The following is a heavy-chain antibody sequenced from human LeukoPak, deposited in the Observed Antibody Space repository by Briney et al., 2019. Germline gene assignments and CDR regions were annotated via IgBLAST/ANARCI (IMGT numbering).Heavy chain of an antibody. V-gene: IGHV5-51*01. Sequence: GESLKISCKGSGYSFPNYWIGWVRQMPGKGLEWMGIIYPGDSDTRYSPSFQGQVTISVDKSISTAYLQWSSLKASDTAMYYCARVLGYCSAGSCYPGAYWGQGTLVTVSS. J-gene: IGHJ4*02. CDR3: ARVLGYCSAGSCYPGAY. D-gene: IGHD2-15*01. CDR1: GYSFPNYW. CDR2: IYPGDSDT.